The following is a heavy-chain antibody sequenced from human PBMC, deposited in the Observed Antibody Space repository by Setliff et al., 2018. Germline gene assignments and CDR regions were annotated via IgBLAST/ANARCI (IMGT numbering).Heavy chain of an antibody. D-gene: IGHD2-2*01. CDR1: GGSISSYY. Sequence: SETLSLTCTVSGGSISSYYWSWIRQPPGKGLEWIGYIDYSGSTNYNPSLKSRVTISLDTSKNQFSLQLSSVTAADTAVYYCARAPGTVVVPASRSAFDIWGQGTMVTVSS. CDR2: IDYSGST. CDR3: ARAPGTVVVPASRSAFDI. V-gene: IGHV4-59*01. J-gene: IGHJ3*02.